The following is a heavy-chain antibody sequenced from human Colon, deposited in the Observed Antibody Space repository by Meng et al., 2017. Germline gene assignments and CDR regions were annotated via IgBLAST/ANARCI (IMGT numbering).Heavy chain of an antibody. Sequence: QVQRQGAGPGLVKASGTLSLTCTVSGDSISSDIWWSWVRQPPGKGLEWIGEVYHRGDTNYNPSLKSRVVISVDRSKNQFSLNLSSVTAADTAVYYCGRDQGRQLINHWGQGTLVTVSS. D-gene: IGHD1-1*01. V-gene: IGHV4-4*02. CDR2: VYHRGDT. CDR1: GDSISSDIW. J-gene: IGHJ4*02. CDR3: GRDQGRQLINH.